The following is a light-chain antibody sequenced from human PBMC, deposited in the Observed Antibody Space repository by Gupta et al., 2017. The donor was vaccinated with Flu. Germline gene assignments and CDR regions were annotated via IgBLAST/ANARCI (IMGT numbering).Light chain of an antibody. Sequence: RVIISCSGSSPNTGSNAVNWFQQFQGMAHKLRVVGNDKRPSGVPDRFSGAKSGTTASLAITNLQPEDQADDYCASSDDSLKSYVFGTGTTVNAL. J-gene: IGLJ1*01. CDR1: SPNTGSNA. CDR2: GND. CDR3: ASSDDSLKSYV. V-gene: IGLV1-44*01.